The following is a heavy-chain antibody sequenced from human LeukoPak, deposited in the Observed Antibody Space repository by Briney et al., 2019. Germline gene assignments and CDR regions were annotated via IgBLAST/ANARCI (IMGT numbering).Heavy chain of an antibody. V-gene: IGHV3-48*03. CDR3: AELGVTMIGGV. J-gene: IGHJ6*04. Sequence: GGSLRLSCAASGFTFSSYEMNWVRQAPGKGLEWVSYISSSGSTIYYADSVKDRFTISRDNAKNSLYLQMNSLRAEDTAVYYCAELGVTMIGGVWGKGTTVTISS. CDR2: ISSSGSTI. D-gene: IGHD3-10*02. CDR1: GFTFSSYE.